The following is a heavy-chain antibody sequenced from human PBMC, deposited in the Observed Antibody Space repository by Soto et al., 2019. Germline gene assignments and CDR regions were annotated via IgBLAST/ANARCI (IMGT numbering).Heavy chain of an antibody. CDR1: GFSLSNARMG. D-gene: IGHD2-2*01. CDR3: ARIYCSSTSCYHDYYYYGMDV. J-gene: IGHJ6*02. Sequence: QVTLKESGPVLVKPTETLTLTCTVSGFSLSNARMGVSWIRQPPGKALEWLAHIFSNDEKSYSTSLKSRLTISKDTSKSQVVLTMTNMDPGDTSTYYSARIYCSSTSCYHDYYYYGMDVWGQGTTVTVSS. CDR2: IFSNDEK. V-gene: IGHV2-26*01.